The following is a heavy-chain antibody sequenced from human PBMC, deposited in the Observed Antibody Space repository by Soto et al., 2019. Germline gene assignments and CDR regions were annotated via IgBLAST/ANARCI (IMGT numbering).Heavy chain of an antibody. CDR2: IHHTGST. J-gene: IGHJ4*02. Sequence: SETLSLTCTVSGGFISSYYWSWIRQSPGKGLELIGYIHHTGSTNYNPSLKSRVTMSLDTSRNQFSLKLYSVAAADTAVYYCARSLDSSGFYFSNCWGQGTLVTVSS. CDR3: ARSLDSSGFYFSNC. CDR1: GGFISSYY. D-gene: IGHD3-22*01. V-gene: IGHV4-59*01.